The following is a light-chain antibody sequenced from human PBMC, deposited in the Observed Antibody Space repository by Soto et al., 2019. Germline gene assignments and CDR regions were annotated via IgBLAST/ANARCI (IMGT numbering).Light chain of an antibody. CDR3: QQYHTSSIT. CDR2: DAS. CDR1: QRISNY. V-gene: IGKV1-5*01. J-gene: IGKJ5*01. Sequence: DIQMTQSPSSLSASVGDRVAITCRASQRISNYLNWYQQKPGKAPNLLIYDASTLERGVPSRFSGTGSGTEFTLTISSLQPDDFASYYCQQYHTSSITFGQGTRLEIK.